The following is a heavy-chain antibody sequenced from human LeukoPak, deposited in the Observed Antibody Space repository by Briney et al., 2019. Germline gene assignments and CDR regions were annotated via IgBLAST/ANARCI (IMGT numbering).Heavy chain of an antibody. J-gene: IGHJ4*02. CDR2: IDPSDSYT. CDR3: ARSRLLWFGEAIGFNY. D-gene: IGHD3-10*01. Sequence: GESLRISCKGSGYSFTSYWISWVRQMPGGGLEWRGRIDPSDSYTNYSPSFQGHVTISADKSISTAYLQWSSLKASDTAMYYCARSRLLWFGEAIGFNYWGQGTLVTVSS. CDR1: GYSFTSYW. V-gene: IGHV5-10-1*01.